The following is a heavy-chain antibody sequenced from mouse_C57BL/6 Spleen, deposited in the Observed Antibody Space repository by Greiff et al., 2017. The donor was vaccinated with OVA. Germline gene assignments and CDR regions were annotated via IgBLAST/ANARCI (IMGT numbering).Heavy chain of an antibody. CDR3: AIDGDPAWFAY. Sequence: VQLQQPGAELVMPGASVKLSCKASGYTFTSYWMHWVKQRPGQGLEWIGEIDPSDSYTNYNQKFKGQSTLTVDKSSSTAYMQLSSLTSEDSAVYYCAIDGDPAWFAYWGQGTLVTVSA. J-gene: IGHJ3*01. D-gene: IGHD2-13*01. CDR2: IDPSDSYT. V-gene: IGHV1-69*01. CDR1: GYTFTSYW.